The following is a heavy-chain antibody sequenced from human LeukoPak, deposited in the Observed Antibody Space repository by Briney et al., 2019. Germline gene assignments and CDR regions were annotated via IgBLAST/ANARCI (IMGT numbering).Heavy chain of an antibody. CDR1: GFTFSDYY. Sequence: PGGSLRLSCAASGFTFSDYYMNWIRLAPGKGLEWVSYISSSGSTISYADSVKGRFTVSRDNAKNSLYLQMNSLRAEDTAVYYCARSILPAANAIDYWGQGTLVTVSS. D-gene: IGHD2-2*01. J-gene: IGHJ4*02. CDR2: ISSSGSTI. CDR3: ARSILPAANAIDY. V-gene: IGHV3-11*04.